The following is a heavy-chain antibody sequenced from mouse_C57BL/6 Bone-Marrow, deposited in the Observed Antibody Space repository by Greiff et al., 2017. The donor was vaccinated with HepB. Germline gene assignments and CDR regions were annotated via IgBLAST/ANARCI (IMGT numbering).Heavy chain of an antibody. CDR3: ARYRAFFDV. CDR2: IRNKANGYTT. V-gene: IGHV7-3*01. CDR1: GFTFTDYY. Sequence: EVQLVESGGGLVQPGGSLSLSCAASGFTFTDYYMSWVRQSPGKALEWLGFIRNKANGYTTEYSASVKGRFTISRDNSQSILYLQMNALRAEDSATYYCARYRAFFDVWGTGTTVTVSS. D-gene: IGHD6-1*01. J-gene: IGHJ1*03.